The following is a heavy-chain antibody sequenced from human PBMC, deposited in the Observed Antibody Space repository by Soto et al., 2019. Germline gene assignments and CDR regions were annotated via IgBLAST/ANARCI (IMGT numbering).Heavy chain of an antibody. Sequence: QLQLQESGPGLVKPSETLSLTCTVSGGSISSSSYSWGWIRQPPGKGLEWIGSIYYSGSTYYNPSLKSRVTISVDTSKNQFSLKLSSVTAADTAVYYCARTQVLWFGELWYYFDYWGQGTLVTVSS. CDR1: GGSISSSSYS. V-gene: IGHV4-39*01. J-gene: IGHJ4*02. CDR3: ARTQVLWFGELWYYFDY. D-gene: IGHD3-10*01. CDR2: IYYSGST.